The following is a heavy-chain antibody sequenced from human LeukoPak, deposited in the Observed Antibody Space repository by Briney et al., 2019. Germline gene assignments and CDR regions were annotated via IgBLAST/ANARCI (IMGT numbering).Heavy chain of an antibody. CDR1: GYIFTSYW. CDR3: AFYSSSWYPDAFDI. D-gene: IGHD6-13*01. V-gene: IGHV5-51*01. Sequence: GESLQISCKGSGYIFTSYWIGWVRQMPGKGLEWMGIIYPGDSDTRYSPSFQGQVTISADKSISTAYLQWSSLKASDTAMYYCAFYSSSWYPDAFDIWGQGTMVTVSS. J-gene: IGHJ3*02. CDR2: IYPGDSDT.